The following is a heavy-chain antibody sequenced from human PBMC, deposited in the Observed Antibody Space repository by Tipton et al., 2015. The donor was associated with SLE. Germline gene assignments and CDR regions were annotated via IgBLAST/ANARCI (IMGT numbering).Heavy chain of an antibody. CDR3: VLGSSSSFDY. Sequence: LRLSCTVSGGSISSHYWSWIRQPPGKGLEWIGYIYYSGSTNYNPSLKSRVTISVDTSKNQFSLKLSSVTAADTAVYYCVLGSSSSFDYWGQGTLVTVSS. CDR1: GGSISSHY. V-gene: IGHV4-59*11. J-gene: IGHJ4*02. CDR2: IYYSGST. D-gene: IGHD6-6*01.